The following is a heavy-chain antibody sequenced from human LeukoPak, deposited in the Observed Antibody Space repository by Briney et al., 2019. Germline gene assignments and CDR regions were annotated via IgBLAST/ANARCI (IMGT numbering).Heavy chain of an antibody. V-gene: IGHV1-69*06. CDR3: ARLPGDSYKSGWYWRFDY. CDR1: GYTFTSYD. J-gene: IGHJ4*02. Sequence: ASVKVSCKASGYTFTSYDINRVRQATGQGLEWMGGITPIFGTANYAQKFQGRVTITADKSTSTAYMELSSLRSEDTAVYYCARLPGDSYKSGWYWRFDYWGQGTLVTVSS. CDR2: ITPIFGTA. D-gene: IGHD6-19*01.